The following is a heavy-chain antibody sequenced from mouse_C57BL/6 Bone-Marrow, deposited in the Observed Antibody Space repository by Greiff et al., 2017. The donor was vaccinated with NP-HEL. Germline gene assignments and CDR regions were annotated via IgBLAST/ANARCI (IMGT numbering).Heavy chain of an antibody. J-gene: IGHJ3*01. Sequence: EVHLVESGGGLVQPGGSLSLSCAASGFTFTDYYMSWVRQPPGKALEWLGFIRNKANGYTTEYSASVKGRFTISRDNSQSILYLQMNALRAEDIAAYYCARGGGTWLAYWGQGTLVTVSA. CDR3: ARGGGTWLAY. CDR2: IRNKANGYTT. CDR1: GFTFTDYY. V-gene: IGHV7-3*01.